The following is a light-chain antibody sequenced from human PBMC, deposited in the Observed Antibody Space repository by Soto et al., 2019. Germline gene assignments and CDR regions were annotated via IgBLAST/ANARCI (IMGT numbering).Light chain of an antibody. V-gene: IGLV2-14*01. J-gene: IGLJ1*01. Sequence: QSVLTQPPSVSGAPGQRVTISCTGSSSNIGAGYDVNWYQQHPGKAPKLMIYEVSNRPSGVSNRFSGSKSGNTASLTISGLQAEDEADYYCSLYTSSSLYVFGTGTKVTVL. CDR3: SLYTSSSLYV. CDR1: SSNIGAGYD. CDR2: EVS.